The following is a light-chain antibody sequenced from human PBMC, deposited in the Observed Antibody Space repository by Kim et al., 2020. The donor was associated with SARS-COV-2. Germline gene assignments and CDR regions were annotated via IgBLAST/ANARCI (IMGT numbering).Light chain of an antibody. CDR3: LQHSTCPIA. CDR2: GAS. CDR1: QDIRND. Sequence: AAVGDRGTITCRASQDIRNDLGWYQQNPGRAPKRVMCGASRLQSEVRSRFSGSGSGTGFTHTISSVQPEDVGSYFCLQHSTCPIAFGQGTRLEIK. J-gene: IGKJ5*01. V-gene: IGKV1-17*01.